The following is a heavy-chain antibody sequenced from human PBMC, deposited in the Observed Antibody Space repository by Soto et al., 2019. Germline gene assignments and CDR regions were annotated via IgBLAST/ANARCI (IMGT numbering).Heavy chain of an antibody. V-gene: IGHV4-34*01. Sequence: QVQLQQWGAGLLKPSETLSLTCAVYGGSFSGYYWSWIRQPPGKGLEWIGEINHSGSTNYNPSLKSRVTISVDTSKDQFSLQLSSVTGADTAVYYCARRFSLGLTTFTFYYFDYWGQGTLVTVSS. J-gene: IGHJ4*02. D-gene: IGHD1-1*01. CDR3: ARRFSLGLTTFTFYYFDY. CDR2: INHSGST. CDR1: GGSFSGYY.